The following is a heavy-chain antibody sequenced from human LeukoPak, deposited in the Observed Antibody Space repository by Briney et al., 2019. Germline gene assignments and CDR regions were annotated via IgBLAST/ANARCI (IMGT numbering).Heavy chain of an antibody. CDR2: IYYSGSA. V-gene: IGHV4-59*08. CDR3: ARHRYSGSSAFDY. Sequence: NPSETLSLTCTVSGGSISSYYWSWIRQAPGKRLEWIGNIYYSGSANYNPSLKSRVTISVDTSKNQFSLTLSSVTAADTALYYCARHRYSGSSAFDYWAREPWPPSPQ. J-gene: IGHJ4*02. CDR1: GGSISSYY. D-gene: IGHD3-10*01.